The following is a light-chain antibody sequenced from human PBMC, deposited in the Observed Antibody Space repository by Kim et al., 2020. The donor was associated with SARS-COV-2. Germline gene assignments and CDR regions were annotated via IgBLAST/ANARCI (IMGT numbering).Light chain of an antibody. CDR2: KAS. V-gene: IGKV1-5*03. CDR1: QSISSW. CDR3: QQYNSYSWT. J-gene: IGKJ1*01. Sequence: ACVGDRVTSTCRASQSISSWLAWYQQKPGKAPKLLIYKASSLESGVPSRFSGSGSGTEFTLTINSLQPDDFATYYCQQYNSYSWTFGQGTKVDIK.